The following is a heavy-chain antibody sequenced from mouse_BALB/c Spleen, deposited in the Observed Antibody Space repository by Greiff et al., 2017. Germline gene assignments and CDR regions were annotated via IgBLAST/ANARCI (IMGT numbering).Heavy chain of an antibody. Sequence: EVNVVESGGGLVQPGGSRKLSCAASGFTFSSFGMHWVRQAPEKGLEWVAYISSGSSTIYYADTVKGRFTISRDNPKNTLFLQMTSLRSEDTAMYYCARSEIYYGYAYAMDYWGQGTSVTVSS. D-gene: IGHD2-2*01. J-gene: IGHJ4*01. CDR2: ISSGSSTI. CDR1: GFTFSSFG. CDR3: ARSEIYYGYAYAMDY. V-gene: IGHV5-17*02.